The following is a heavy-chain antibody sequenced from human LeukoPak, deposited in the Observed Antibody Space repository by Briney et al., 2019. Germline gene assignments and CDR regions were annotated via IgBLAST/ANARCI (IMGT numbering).Heavy chain of an antibody. CDR1: GGSISSSSYY. D-gene: IGHD3-22*01. Sequence: SETLSLTCTVSGGSISSSSYYWGWIRQPPGKGLEWIGSIYYSGSTYYNPSLKSRVTISVDTSKNQFSLKLSSVTAADTAVYYCARSTSTPNYYDSSGYVDYWGQGTLVTVSS. CDR3: ARSTSTPNYYDSSGYVDY. V-gene: IGHV4-39*07. J-gene: IGHJ4*02. CDR2: IYYSGST.